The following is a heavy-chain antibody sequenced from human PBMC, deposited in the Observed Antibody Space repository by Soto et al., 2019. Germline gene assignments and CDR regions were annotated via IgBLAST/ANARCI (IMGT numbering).Heavy chain of an antibody. J-gene: IGHJ4*01. Sequence: LSETLSLTCTVSGGSISNGGFYWSWIRQRPGKGLEWIGNIFYSGSTYYNPSLKSRVTISIDTSKNQFFLKLTSVTAADTSMYYCASHLRRVWGSYRPPFDYWAHGTLVTGS. V-gene: IGHV4-31*03. CDR3: ASHLRRVWGSYRPPFDY. CDR2: IFYSGST. CDR1: GGSISNGGFY. D-gene: IGHD3-16*02.